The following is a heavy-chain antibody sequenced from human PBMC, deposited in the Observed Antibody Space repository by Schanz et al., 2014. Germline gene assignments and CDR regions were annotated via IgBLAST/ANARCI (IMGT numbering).Heavy chain of an antibody. Sequence: VQLVESGGGLVQPGGSLKLSCAASGFIFGSSVMAWVRQAPGKGLEWVSGITGASDHIDYADSAKGRFTISRDNSKSTLYVEMNSLRVEDTAVYYCAKTLFPGGTQTFGNWGRGTLVTVSS. CDR3: AKTLFPGGTQTFGN. D-gene: IGHD2-8*02. CDR1: GFIFGSSV. CDR2: ITGASDHI. J-gene: IGHJ4*02. V-gene: IGHV3-23*04.